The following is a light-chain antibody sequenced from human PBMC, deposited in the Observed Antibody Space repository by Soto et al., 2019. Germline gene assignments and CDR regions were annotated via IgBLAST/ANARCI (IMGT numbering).Light chain of an antibody. CDR1: QNIVTN. Sequence: EVVMTQSPATLSVSPGERATLSCRANQNIVTNLAWYQQNPGQAPRLLIYGASTRATGIPARFSGSGFGTDFTLTISSLQSEDSAVYYCQQYNNWPPRATFGQGTRLAIK. CDR2: GAS. J-gene: IGKJ5*01. V-gene: IGKV3-15*01. CDR3: QQYNNWPPRAT.